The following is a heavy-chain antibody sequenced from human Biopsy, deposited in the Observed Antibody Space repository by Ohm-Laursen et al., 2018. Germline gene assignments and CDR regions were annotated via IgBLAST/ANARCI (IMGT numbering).Heavy chain of an antibody. J-gene: IGHJ5*02. CDR2: IIPIFGTA. Sequence: SSVKVSCKASGGTFTNYAISWVRQAPGQGLGWMGGIIPIFGTANYAQKFQGRVTITADESTSTAYMELSSLRSDDTAIYYCATVRGLVWFGELIAWGQGTLVTVSS. CDR1: GGTFTNYA. D-gene: IGHD3-10*01. CDR3: ATVRGLVWFGELIA. V-gene: IGHV1-69*01.